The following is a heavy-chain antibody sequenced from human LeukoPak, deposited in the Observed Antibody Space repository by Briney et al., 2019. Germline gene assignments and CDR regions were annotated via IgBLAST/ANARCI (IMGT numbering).Heavy chain of an antibody. CDR3: SRGGGVGFYDMDV. D-gene: IGHD3-16*01. V-gene: IGHV3-7*04. J-gene: IGHJ6*02. CDR2: TKKDGGEK. CDR1: GFTFSIYW. Sequence: GGSLTLSCAASGFTFSIYWMSWVRQAPGKGLEWVANTKKDGGEKYYVDSVKGRFTIFRDNDKNSLHLQMNTLRVEDTAVYFCSRGGGVGFYDMDVWGQGTTVTVSS.